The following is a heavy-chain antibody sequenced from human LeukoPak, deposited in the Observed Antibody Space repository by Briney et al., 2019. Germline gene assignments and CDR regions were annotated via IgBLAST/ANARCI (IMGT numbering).Heavy chain of an antibody. CDR1: GYTFTGYY. J-gene: IGHJ4*02. D-gene: IGHD3-10*01. CDR3: ARDAAVTMVPGVIGY. Sequence: GASVKVSCKASGYTFTGYYMHWVRQAPGQGLEWMGWINPNSGGTNYAQKFQGRVTMTRDTSISTAYMELSRLRSDDTAVYYCARDAAVTMVPGVIGYWGQGTLVTVSS. CDR2: INPNSGGT. V-gene: IGHV1-2*02.